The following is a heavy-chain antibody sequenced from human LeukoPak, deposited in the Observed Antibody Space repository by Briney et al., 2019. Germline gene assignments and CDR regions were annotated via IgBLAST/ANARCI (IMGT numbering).Heavy chain of an antibody. CDR1: GFTVSSNY. CDR3: ARDQYYYDSSGHPRGLGFDY. Sequence: GGSLRLSCAASGFTVSSNYMSWVRQAPGKGLEWVSVIYSGGSTYYADSVKGRFTISRDNSKNTLYLQMNSLRAEDTAVYYCARDQYYYDSSGHPRGLGFDYWGQGTLVTVSS. J-gene: IGHJ4*02. D-gene: IGHD3-22*01. V-gene: IGHV3-66*01. CDR2: IYSGGST.